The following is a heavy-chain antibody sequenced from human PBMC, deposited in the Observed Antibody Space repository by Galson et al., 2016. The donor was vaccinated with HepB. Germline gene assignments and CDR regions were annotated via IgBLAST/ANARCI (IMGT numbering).Heavy chain of an antibody. CDR3: VRGRPHRNYYYYYGMDV. CDR1: GGSFSGYY. V-gene: IGHV4-34*01. Sequence: SETLSLTCAVYGGSFSGYYWTWIRQPPGKGLKWIGEINHSGSANYNPSLKSRVTITVDASKNHFSLTLSSVTAADTAVYYCVRGRPHRNYYYYYGMDVWGQGTTVAVSS. J-gene: IGHJ6*02. CDR2: INHSGSA.